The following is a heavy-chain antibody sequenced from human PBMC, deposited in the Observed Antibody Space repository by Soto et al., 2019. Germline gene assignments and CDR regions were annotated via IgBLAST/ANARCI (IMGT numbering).Heavy chain of an antibody. V-gene: IGHV4-61*01. CDR3: ARESRAGAFDI. D-gene: IGHD2-2*01. J-gene: IGHJ3*02. CDR1: GGSVSSGTYY. Sequence: QVQLQESGPGLVKPSETLSLTCTVSGGSVSSGTYYWSWIRQPPGKGLEWIGYIYFSGSTYYNPSLKSRVTISVDTSKNQFSLKLSSVTAADTAVYYCARESRAGAFDIWGQGTMVTVSS. CDR2: IYFSGST.